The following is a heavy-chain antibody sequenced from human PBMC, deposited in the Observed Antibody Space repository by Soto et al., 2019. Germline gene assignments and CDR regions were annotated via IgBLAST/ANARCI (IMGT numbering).Heavy chain of an antibody. CDR3: ATDTQTAAGY. CDR2: ISGSGGST. Sequence: EVQLLESGGGLVQPGGSLRLSCAASGFTFSSYAMNWVRQAPGKGLEWVSAISGSGGSTYYADSVKGRFTISRDTSKNRLYVQMNSLRAADTAVYYCATDTQTAAGYWGQGTLVTVSA. CDR1: GFTFSSYA. D-gene: IGHD6-13*01. J-gene: IGHJ4*02. V-gene: IGHV3-23*01.